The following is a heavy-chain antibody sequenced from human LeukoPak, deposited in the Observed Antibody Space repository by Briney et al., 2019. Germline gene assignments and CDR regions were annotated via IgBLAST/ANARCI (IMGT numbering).Heavy chain of an antibody. Sequence: GGSLRLSCAASGFTVSDNYMSWVRQAPGKGLEWASVIYSGGTTYSADSVKGRFTISRDNSKNTLYLQMNSLRAEDTAVYYCARHDSWAGWFDPWGQGTLVTVSS. CDR2: IYSGGTT. J-gene: IGHJ5*02. V-gene: IGHV3-53*01. CDR1: GFTVSDNY. D-gene: IGHD3-22*01. CDR3: ARHDSWAGWFDP.